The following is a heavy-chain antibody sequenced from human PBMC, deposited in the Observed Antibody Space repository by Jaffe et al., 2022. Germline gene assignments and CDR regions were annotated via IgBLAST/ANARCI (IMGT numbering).Heavy chain of an antibody. D-gene: IGHD3-9*01. J-gene: IGHJ5*02. V-gene: IGHV1-2*06. Sequence: QVQLVQSGAEVKKPGASVKVSCKASGYTFTGYYMHWVRQAPGQGLEWMGRINPNSGGTNYAQKFQGRVTMTRDTSISTAYMELSRLRSDDTAVYYCARDPAYYDILTGYYAYNWFDPWGQGTLVTVSS. CDR1: GYTFTGYY. CDR3: ARDPAYYDILTGYYAYNWFDP. CDR2: INPNSGGT.